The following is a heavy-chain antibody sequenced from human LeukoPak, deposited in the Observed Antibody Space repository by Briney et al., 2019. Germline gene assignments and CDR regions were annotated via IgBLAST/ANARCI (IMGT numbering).Heavy chain of an antibody. Sequence: GGSLRLSCAASGFTFDDYAMHWVRQAPGRGLEWVSGISWNSGSIGYADSVKGRSTISRDNAKNSLYLQMNSLRAEDMALYYCAKGPAYSLGASSPKVWGQGTMVTVSS. J-gene: IGHJ3*01. CDR3: AKGPAYSLGASSPKV. V-gene: IGHV3-9*03. D-gene: IGHD1-26*01. CDR1: GFTFDDYA. CDR2: ISWNSGSI.